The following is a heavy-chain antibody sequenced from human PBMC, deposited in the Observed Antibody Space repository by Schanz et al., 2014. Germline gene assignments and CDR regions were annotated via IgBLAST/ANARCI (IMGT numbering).Heavy chain of an antibody. CDR2: IIPITGIT. CDR1: GDTFRSYT. V-gene: IGHV1-69*02. Sequence: QVQLVQSGAEVKKPGSSVKVSCKASGDTFRSYTINWVRHAPGQGLEWMGRIIPITGITNYAQKFQGRVTFTADMSTRTAFLEVNSLSSEDTAVYYCARTGYDPRLTHWGQGTLVTVSS. CDR3: ARTGYDPRLTH. J-gene: IGHJ4*02. D-gene: IGHD5-12*01.